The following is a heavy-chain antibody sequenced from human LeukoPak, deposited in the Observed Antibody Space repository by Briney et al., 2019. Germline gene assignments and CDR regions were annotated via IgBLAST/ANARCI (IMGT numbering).Heavy chain of an antibody. D-gene: IGHD6-19*01. CDR2: IYSSGGT. CDR1: GLTVSNTY. Sequence: GGSLRLSCAASGLTVSNTYMSWVRQAPGKGLEWVSVIYSSGGTFYSESVKGRFTISRDYSKNTLYLQMNSLRADDTAVYYCAKDSSGPAFWGQGTLVTVSS. J-gene: IGHJ4*02. CDR3: AKDSSGPAF. V-gene: IGHV3-53*01.